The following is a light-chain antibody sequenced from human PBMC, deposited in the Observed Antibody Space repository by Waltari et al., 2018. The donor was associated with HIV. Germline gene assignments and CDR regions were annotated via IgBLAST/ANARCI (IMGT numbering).Light chain of an antibody. J-gene: IGKJ1*01. V-gene: IGKV1-39*01. CDR2: TSS. CDR3: QQSYTTPRT. Sequence: DIQMTQSPASLSASVGDRVTITCRASQNIRNNLIWYQQKPGKAPKLLIYTSSSLQSGVPSRFSGSGTATHFTLTISSLQPEDFETYHCQQSYTTPRTFGQGTKVEIK. CDR1: QNIRNN.